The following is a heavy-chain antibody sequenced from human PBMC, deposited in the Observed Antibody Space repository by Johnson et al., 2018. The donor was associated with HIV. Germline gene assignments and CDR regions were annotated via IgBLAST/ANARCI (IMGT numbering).Heavy chain of an antibody. CDR1: GFAFRTYW. CDR3: AREWGMITFGGVIPRNAFDI. V-gene: IGHV3-74*01. CDR2: IYNDGSST. Sequence: VQLVESGGGLVQPGGSLRLSCAASGFAFRTYWMVWVRQVPGKRPVWVARIYNDGSSTTYADSVKGRFTIYRDKAKDTLHLQMNSLRAEDTAVYYCAREWGMITFGGVIPRNAFDIWGQGTMVTVSS. D-gene: IGHD3-16*01. J-gene: IGHJ3*02.